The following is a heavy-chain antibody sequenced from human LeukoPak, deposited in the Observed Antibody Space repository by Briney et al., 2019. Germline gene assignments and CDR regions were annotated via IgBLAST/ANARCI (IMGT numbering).Heavy chain of an antibody. D-gene: IGHD6-19*01. CDR3: AKDRGSSGWFGAFDI. J-gene: IGHJ3*02. CDR2: ISGSGGST. CDR1: AFTFSSYA. V-gene: IGHV3-23*01. Sequence: PGGSLRLSCAASAFTFSSYAMSWVRQAPGKGLEWVSAISGSGGSTYYADSVKGRFTISRDNSKNTLYLQMNSLRAEDTAVYYCAKDRGSSGWFGAFDIWGQGTMVTVSS.